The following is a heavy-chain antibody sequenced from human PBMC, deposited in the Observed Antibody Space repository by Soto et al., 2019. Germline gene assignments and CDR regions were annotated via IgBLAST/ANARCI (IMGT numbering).Heavy chain of an antibody. V-gene: IGHV1-69*08. CDR3: ARDFPIGSVFSGYDAIDL. J-gene: IGHJ4*02. Sequence: QVQLVQSGAEVKEPGSSVKVSCKASGGTFSTSTFTWVRQAPGQGLEWMGRIIPILDTADYAQKFQGSVTITADKSTSTVFMELSSLRSEDTGIYYCARDFPIGSVFSGYDAIDLWGQGTLVTVSP. D-gene: IGHD5-12*01. CDR1: GGTFSTST. CDR2: IIPILDTA.